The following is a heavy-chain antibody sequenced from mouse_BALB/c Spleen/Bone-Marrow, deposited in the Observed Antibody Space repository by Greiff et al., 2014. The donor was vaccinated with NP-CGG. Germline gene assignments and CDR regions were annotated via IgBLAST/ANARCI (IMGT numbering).Heavy chain of an antibody. V-gene: IGHV1-9*01. CDR1: GYTFSSYW. J-gene: IGHJ3*01. Sequence: QVQLKESGPELMKPGASVKISCKATGYTFSSYWIEWVKQRPGHGLEWMGEILPGSGNTHYNEKFKGKATFTADTSSNTAYMQLSSLTSEDSAVYYCTRQGFACWGQGTLVTVSA. CDR2: ILPGSGNT. CDR3: TRQGFAC.